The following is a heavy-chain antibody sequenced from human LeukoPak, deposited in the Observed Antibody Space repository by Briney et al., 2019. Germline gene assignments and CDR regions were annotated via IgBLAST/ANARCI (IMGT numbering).Heavy chain of an antibody. Sequence: QTGGSLRLSCAASGFTFSSYAMHWVRQAPGKGLEWVAVISYDGSNKYYADSVKGRFTISRDNSKNTLYLQMNSLRAEDTAVYYCARERDTSYLEIDYWGQGTLVTVSS. CDR1: GFTFSSYA. V-gene: IGHV3-30*04. CDR3: ARERDTSYLEIDY. J-gene: IGHJ4*02. D-gene: IGHD5-18*01. CDR2: ISYDGSNK.